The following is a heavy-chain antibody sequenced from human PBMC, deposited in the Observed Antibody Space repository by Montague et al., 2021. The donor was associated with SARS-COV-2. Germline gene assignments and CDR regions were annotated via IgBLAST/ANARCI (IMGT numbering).Heavy chain of an antibody. V-gene: IGHV4-39*06. D-gene: IGHD1-14*01. CDR2: IYYSGST. Sequence: SETLSLTCTVSGGSISSSSYYWGWVRQPPGKGLEWIGSIYYSGSTYYNPSLKNRVTISVDTSKSQFPLKLTSVTAADTAVYYCAREGIPTPGAEWKILHYHGMDVWGQGTTVTVSS. CDR1: GGSISSSSYY. J-gene: IGHJ6*02. CDR3: AREGIPTPGAEWKILHYHGMDV.